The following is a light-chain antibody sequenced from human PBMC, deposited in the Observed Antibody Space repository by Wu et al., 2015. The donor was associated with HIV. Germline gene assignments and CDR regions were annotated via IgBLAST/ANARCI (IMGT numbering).Light chain of an antibody. CDR3: QQYEKWPPLT. J-gene: IGKJ4*01. Sequence: EIVMTQSPATLSVSPGERATLSCRATQSVSSNLAWYQHRPGQAPRLLVYGASTRATGIPARFNGSGSGTDFTLTISSLQSEDFALYYCQQYEKWPPLTFGGGTKVEI. V-gene: IGKV3-15*01. CDR1: QSVSSN. CDR2: GAS.